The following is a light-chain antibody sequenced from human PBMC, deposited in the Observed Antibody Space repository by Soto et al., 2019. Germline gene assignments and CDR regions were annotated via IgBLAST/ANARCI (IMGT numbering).Light chain of an antibody. CDR2: DTS. Sequence: EIVLTQSPATLSLSPGERASLSCRASQSVSSYLAWYQQKPGQAPRLLIYDTSNRATGIPARFSGSGSGTDFTLTISSREAEDSAVYYCQQSSTWPPLTFGGGTNVEIK. J-gene: IGKJ4*01. CDR1: QSVSSY. CDR3: QQSSTWPPLT. V-gene: IGKV3-11*01.